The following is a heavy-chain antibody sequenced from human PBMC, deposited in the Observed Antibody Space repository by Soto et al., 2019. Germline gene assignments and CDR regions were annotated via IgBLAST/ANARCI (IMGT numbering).Heavy chain of an antibody. CDR2: IIPAFGTT. Sequence: QVQLVQSGAELKKPGSSVKVSCKASGDTFSGYPINWVRQAPGEGLEWMGRIIPAFGTTNDAQRFEGRVTFTADESTNTGYMELRGLLSEDTAVYYCARDGGFGELKYWGPGTLVAVSS. V-gene: IGHV1-69*18. CDR1: GDTFSGYP. J-gene: IGHJ4*02. CDR3: ARDGGFGELKY. D-gene: IGHD3-10*01.